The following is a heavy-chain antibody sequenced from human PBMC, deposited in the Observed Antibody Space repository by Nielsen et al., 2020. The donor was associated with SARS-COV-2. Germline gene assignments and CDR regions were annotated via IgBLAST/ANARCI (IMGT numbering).Heavy chain of an antibody. CDR2: IDPAESDI. V-gene: IGHV5-51*01. Sequence: GESLKISCKGSGYTFTTYWIGWVRQMPGKGLEWMGIIDPAESDIRYSPSFQGQVIISVDKATTTAYLQWSALKASDTAIYYCARQPSDYYGMDVWGQGTTVTVSS. J-gene: IGHJ6*02. CDR1: GYTFTTYW. CDR3: ARQPSDYYGMDV.